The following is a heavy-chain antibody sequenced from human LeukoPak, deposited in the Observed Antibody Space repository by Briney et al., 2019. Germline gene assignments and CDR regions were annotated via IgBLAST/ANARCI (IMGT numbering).Heavy chain of an antibody. D-gene: IGHD6-19*01. CDR3: AKEQMMYSSSPFDY. V-gene: IGHV3-74*01. CDR1: GFTFSNYW. Sequence: PGGSLRLSCAASGFTFSNYWMHWVRQAPGKGLVWVSRIDTDGSGTTYADSVKGRFTISRDNPKNTLYLQMNSLRAEDTAVYFCAKEQMMYSSSPFDYWGQGTLVTVSA. CDR2: IDTDGSGT. J-gene: IGHJ4*02.